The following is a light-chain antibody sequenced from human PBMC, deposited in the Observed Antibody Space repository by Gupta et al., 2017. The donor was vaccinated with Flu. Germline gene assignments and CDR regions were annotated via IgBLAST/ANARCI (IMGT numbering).Light chain of an antibody. V-gene: IGLV1-40*01. CDR3: QSYDRSLSDSVV. CDR1: SSNIGAGYD. CDR2: ANS. J-gene: IGLJ2*01. Sequence: QSVLTQPPSVSGAPGQRVTIACTGTSSNIGAGYDVHWYQQLPGTAPKLLISANSNRPSGVPDRFSGSKSGTSASLAITGLQPEDEADYCCQSYDRSLSDSVVFGGGTKVTVL.